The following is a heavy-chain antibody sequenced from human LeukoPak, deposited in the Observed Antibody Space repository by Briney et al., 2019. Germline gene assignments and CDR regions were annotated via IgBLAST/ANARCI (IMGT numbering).Heavy chain of an antibody. J-gene: IGHJ3*02. Sequence: GGSLRLSCAASGFTFSNYGMHWGRQAPGKGLEWVAVISYNGSNEYYAEFVKGRFTISRDNSKNTLYLQMYSLRAEDTAVYFCAKDQGIAVDGTDDAFDIWGEGTRVSV. CDR3: AKDQGIAVDGTDDAFDI. CDR2: ISYNGSNE. V-gene: IGHV3-30*18. CDR1: GFTFSNYG. D-gene: IGHD6-19*01.